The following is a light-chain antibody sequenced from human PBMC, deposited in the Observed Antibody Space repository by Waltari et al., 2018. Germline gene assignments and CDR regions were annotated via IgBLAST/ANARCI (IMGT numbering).Light chain of an antibody. CDR1: SSDVGGYNY. CDR2: DVS. CDR3: SSYTSSSTLHVV. J-gene: IGLJ2*01. Sequence: QSALTQPASVSGSPGQSITISCTGTSSDVGGYNYVSWYQQHPGKAPKPMVYDVSNRASGVSHRFSGSKSGNTASLTISGLQAEDEADYYCSSYTSSSTLHVVFGGGTKLTVL. V-gene: IGLV2-14*01.